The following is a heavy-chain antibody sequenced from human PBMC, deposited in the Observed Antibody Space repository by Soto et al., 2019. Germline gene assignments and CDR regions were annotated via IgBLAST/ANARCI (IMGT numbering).Heavy chain of an antibody. CDR1: GFAVSSKY. Sequence: EVQLVESGGGLIQPGGSLRLSCAAPGFAVSSKYMTWVRQAPGKGLEWVSVIYGGGTTYYADSVKGRFTISRDTSKNTLYLQMNSLRAEDPAVYYCVQTTGWPGFDFWGQGTLVTVSS. J-gene: IGHJ4*02. V-gene: IGHV3-53*01. CDR3: VQTTGWPGFDF. D-gene: IGHD6-19*01. CDR2: IYGGGTT.